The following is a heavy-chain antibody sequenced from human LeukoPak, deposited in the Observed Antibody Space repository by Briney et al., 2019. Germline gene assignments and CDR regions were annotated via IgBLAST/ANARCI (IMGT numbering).Heavy chain of an antibody. D-gene: IGHD4-17*01. CDR3: AKHGDYSSYFDY. CDR2: ISGSGGST. Sequence: GGSLRLSCAASGFTFSSYAMSWVRQAPGKGLEWVSAISGSGGSTYYADSVKGRFTISRDNSKNTLYLQMNSMRAEDTAVYYCAKHGDYSSYFDYWGQGTLVTVSS. J-gene: IGHJ4*02. V-gene: IGHV3-23*01. CDR1: GFTFSSYA.